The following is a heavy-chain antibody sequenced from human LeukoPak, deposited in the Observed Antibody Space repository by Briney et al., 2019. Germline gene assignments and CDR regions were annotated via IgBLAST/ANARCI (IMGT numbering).Heavy chain of an antibody. CDR1: GGSFSGYY. CDR3: ARGVYGDYKFDY. V-gene: IGHV4-34*01. Sequence: SETLSLTCAVYGGSFSGYYWSWIRQPPGKGLEWIGEINHSGSTNYNPSLKSRVTISLDTSKNHFSLKLRSVTAADTAVYYCARGVYGDYKFDYWGQGTLVTVFS. CDR2: INHSGST. D-gene: IGHD4-17*01. J-gene: IGHJ4*02.